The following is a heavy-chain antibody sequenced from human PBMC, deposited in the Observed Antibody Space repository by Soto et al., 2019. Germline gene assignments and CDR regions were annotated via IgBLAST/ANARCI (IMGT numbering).Heavy chain of an antibody. J-gene: IGHJ4*02. Sequence: SETLSLTCTVSGDSMTSDNFYWTWIRQHPGKGLEWIGYIYNNGRTYYDPSLKSRLSISVDTSKSQFSLSLTSVTAADTALYYCVRGEYTHGHETLDYWGQGTQVTVSS. V-gene: IGHV4-31*03. D-gene: IGHD5-18*01. CDR2: IYNNGRT. CDR3: VRGEYTHGHETLDY. CDR1: GDSMTSDNFY.